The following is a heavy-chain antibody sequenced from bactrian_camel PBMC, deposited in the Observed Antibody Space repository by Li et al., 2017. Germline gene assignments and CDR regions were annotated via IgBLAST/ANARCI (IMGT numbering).Heavy chain of an antibody. CDR1: GYIDSDYL. CDR3: AATSQPFRLLDRLPPRSEYQY. Sequence: HVQLVESGGGSEQAGGSLRLSCVGSGYIDSDYLMGWFRQAPGKQREGVAAIDRDGTTVYKDSVKGRFTTSRDDAKSTLYLQMNNLSPEDSATYFCAATSQPFRLLDRLPPRSEYQYWGQGTQVTVS. V-gene: IGHV3S53*01. CDR2: IDRDGTT. D-gene: IGHD1*01. J-gene: IGHJ4*01.